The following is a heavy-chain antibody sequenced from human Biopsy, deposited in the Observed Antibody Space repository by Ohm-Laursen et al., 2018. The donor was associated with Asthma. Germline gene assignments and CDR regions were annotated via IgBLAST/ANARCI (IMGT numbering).Heavy chain of an antibody. CDR1: GYTFNSAG. J-gene: IGHJ6*02. D-gene: IGHD3-10*01. V-gene: IGHV1-18*01. CDR2: ISVYNGNT. Sequence: ATETLACQDSGYTFNSAGMTWGRQAPGQGREWMGGISVYNGNTKVAQKLQDRVTMITDTSSSTAYMELKSLRSDDTAVYFCVRAMASSHYYGIDVWGQGPSVTVS. CDR3: VRAMASSHYYGIDV.